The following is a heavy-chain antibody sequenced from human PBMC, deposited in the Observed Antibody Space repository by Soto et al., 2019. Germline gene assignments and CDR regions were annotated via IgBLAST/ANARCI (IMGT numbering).Heavy chain of an antibody. Sequence: QVQLVESGGGVVQPGRSLRLSCAASGFTFRSYGMHWVRQTPGKGLEWVAGISYDGSNEYYADSVKGRFTISRDHSKKPPYLQTGSLKTEETAGYYCATWEDRGYGFAFDYWGQGTLVTVSS. CDR3: ATWEDRGYGFAFDY. CDR1: GFTFRSYG. D-gene: IGHD1-26*01. J-gene: IGHJ4*02. V-gene: IGHV3-30*03. CDR2: ISYDGSNE.